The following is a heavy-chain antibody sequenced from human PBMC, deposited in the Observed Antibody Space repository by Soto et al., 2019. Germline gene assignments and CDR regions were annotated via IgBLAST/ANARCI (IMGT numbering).Heavy chain of an antibody. CDR3: ARGRLGGAAD. CDR2: LNQSGGT. CDR1: GGSFSGYY. Sequence: QVQLQQWGAGLLKPSETLSLTCAVYGGSFSGYYWSWIRQPPGKGLEWIGELNQSGGTNYNPSLKSRVTISVDPSKNQFSLQLSSVTAADTAVYYCARGRLGGAADWGQGTLVTVSS. V-gene: IGHV4-34*01. J-gene: IGHJ4*02. D-gene: IGHD1-26*01.